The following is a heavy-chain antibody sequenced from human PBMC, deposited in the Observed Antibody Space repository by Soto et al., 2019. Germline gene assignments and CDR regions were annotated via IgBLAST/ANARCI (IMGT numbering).Heavy chain of an antibody. CDR1: GYTFTIYG. Sequence: QVQLVQSGGEVKKPGASVKVSCKASGYTFTIYGINWVRQAPGQGLEWMGWISPDNANTNYAQKLQGRVTMTTDTSPSTAYMELRSLRSDDTAVYYCARALGYSGYAGMDVWGQGTTVTVSS. D-gene: IGHD5-12*01. CDR3: ARALGYSGYAGMDV. J-gene: IGHJ6*02. CDR2: ISPDNANT. V-gene: IGHV1-18*01.